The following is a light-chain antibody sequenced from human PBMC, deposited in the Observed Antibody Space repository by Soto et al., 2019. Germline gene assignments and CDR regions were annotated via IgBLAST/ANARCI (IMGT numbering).Light chain of an antibody. CDR3: QRYGSSIT. Sequence: EIVLTQSPGTLSLSPGERATLSYRASQSVSSSYLAWYQQKPGQPPRLLIYGASSRATGIPDRFSGSGSGTDFTLTISRLEPEDFAVYYCQRYGSSITFGQGTRLEIK. V-gene: IGKV3-20*01. CDR2: GAS. J-gene: IGKJ5*01. CDR1: QSVSSSY.